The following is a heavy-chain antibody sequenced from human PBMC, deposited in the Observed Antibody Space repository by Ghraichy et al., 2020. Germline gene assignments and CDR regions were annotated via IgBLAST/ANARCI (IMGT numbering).Heavy chain of an antibody. J-gene: IGHJ4*02. CDR1: GFTFSTYF. V-gene: IGHV3-64*02. D-gene: IGHD2-15*01. CDR3: ARGRMSVGGLDY. CDR2: ISSNGKDT. Sequence: GGSLRLSCAVSGFTFSTYFMQWVRQAPGKGLEYVATISSNGKDTYYADSVKGRFTVSRDNSKNTLNLQMGSLRVEDMAVYYCARGRMSVGGLDYWGQGSLVTVSS.